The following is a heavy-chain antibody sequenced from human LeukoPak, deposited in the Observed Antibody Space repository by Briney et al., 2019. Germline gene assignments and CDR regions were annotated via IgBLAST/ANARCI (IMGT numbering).Heavy chain of an antibody. CDR2: INPSGGST. J-gene: IGHJ3*02. CDR3: ASGATVTLIRRAFDI. V-gene: IGHV1-46*01. Sequence: ASVKVSCKASGYTFTSYYMHWVRQAPGQGLEWMGIINPSGGSTSYAQKFQGRVTMTRDTSTSTVYMELSSLRAEDTAVYYCASGATVTLIRRAFDIWGRGTMVTVSP. D-gene: IGHD4-17*01. CDR1: GYTFTSYY.